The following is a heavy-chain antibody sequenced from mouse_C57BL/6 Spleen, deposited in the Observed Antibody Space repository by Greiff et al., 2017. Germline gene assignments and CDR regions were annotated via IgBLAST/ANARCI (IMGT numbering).Heavy chain of an antibody. Sequence: EVKLVESGGGLVKPGGSLKLSCAASGFTFSSYAMPWVRQTPEKRLEWVATISDGGSYTYYTDNVKGRFTISIDNAKNNLYLQMSHLRPEDTALCYCTEGPYGSYYAMDYWGQGTSVTDSS. CDR3: TEGPYGSYYAMDY. CDR2: ISDGGSYT. CDR1: GFTFSSYA. D-gene: IGHD1-1*02. V-gene: IGHV5-4*03. J-gene: IGHJ4*01.